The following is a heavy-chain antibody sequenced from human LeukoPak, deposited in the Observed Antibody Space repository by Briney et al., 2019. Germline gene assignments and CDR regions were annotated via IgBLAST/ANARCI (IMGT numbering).Heavy chain of an antibody. Sequence: SGTLSLTCTVSGGSISSYYWSWIRQPPGKGLEWIGYIYYSGSTNYNPSLKSRVTISVDTSKNQFSLKLSSVTAADTAVYYCARGARQFNIWGQGTMVTVSS. V-gene: IGHV4-59*01. J-gene: IGHJ3*02. CDR1: GGSISSYY. CDR2: IYYSGST. CDR3: ARGARQFNI. D-gene: IGHD6-6*01.